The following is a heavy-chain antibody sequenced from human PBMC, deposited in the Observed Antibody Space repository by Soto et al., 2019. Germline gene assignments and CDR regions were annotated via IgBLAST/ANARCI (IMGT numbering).Heavy chain of an antibody. CDR1: GGTFSSYA. CDR3: ARVLVVVVAATHYYYGMDV. CDR2: IIPIFGTA. Sequence: QVQLVQSGAEVKKPGSSVKVSCKASGGTFSSYAIGWVRQAPGQGLEWMGGIIPIFGTANYAQKFQGRVTITADKSTSTAYMELSSLRSEDTAVYYCARVLVVVVAATHYYYGMDVWGQGTTVTVSS. V-gene: IGHV1-69*06. D-gene: IGHD2-15*01. J-gene: IGHJ6*02.